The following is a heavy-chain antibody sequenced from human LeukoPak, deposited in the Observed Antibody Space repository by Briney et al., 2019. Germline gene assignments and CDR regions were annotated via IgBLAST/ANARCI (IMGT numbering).Heavy chain of an antibody. V-gene: IGHV1-69*01. CDR1: GGTFSSYA. D-gene: IGHD2-2*01. CDR2: IIPIFGTA. J-gene: IGHJ3*02. CDR3: ARDRGREYQLLHDAFDI. Sequence: SVKVSCKAFGGTFSSYAISWVRQAPGQGLEWMGGIIPIFGTANYAQKFQGRVTITADESTSTAYMELSSLRSEDTAVYYCARDRGREYQLLHDAFDIWGQGTMVTVSS.